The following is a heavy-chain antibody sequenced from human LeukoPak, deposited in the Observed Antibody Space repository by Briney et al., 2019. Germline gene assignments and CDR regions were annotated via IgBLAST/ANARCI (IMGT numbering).Heavy chain of an antibody. J-gene: IGHJ4*02. V-gene: IGHV3-23*01. CDR3: ARTPSIAAAGKQWGYFDY. D-gene: IGHD6-13*01. CDR2: ISGSGGST. Sequence: DPGGSLRLSCAASGFTFSSYGMSWVRQAPGKGLEWVSAISGSGGSTYYADSVKGRFTISRDNSKNTLYLQMNSLRAEDTAVYYCARTPSIAAAGKQWGYFDYWGQGTLVTVSS. CDR1: GFTFSSYG.